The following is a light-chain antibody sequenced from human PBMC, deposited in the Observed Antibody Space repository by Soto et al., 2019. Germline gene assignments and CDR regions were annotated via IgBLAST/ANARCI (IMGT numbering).Light chain of an antibody. CDR2: DAS. V-gene: IGKV1-33*01. J-gene: IGKJ4*01. CDR3: QAYECCPLT. Sequence: DIQMTQSPSSLSASVGDRVTITCQASQDISNYVNWYQHKPGKAPKLLIFDASNVETGGPSRFSGSGSGTHSTFTIPSLQAEDIATYYCQAYECCPLTSGGGTKIEI. CDR1: QDISNY.